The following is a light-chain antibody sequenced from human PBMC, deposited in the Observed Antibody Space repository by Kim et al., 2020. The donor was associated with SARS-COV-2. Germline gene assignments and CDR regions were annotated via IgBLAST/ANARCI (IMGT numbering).Light chain of an antibody. Sequence: NTVTSASTGSGGTIARNYRQWYHQRTRRAPPTVIYEDNERPSGVPDRLSAAINSSSNSASLTISGLKTEDEADYYCQSDDDSNRWVFGGGTQLTVL. V-gene: IGLV6-57*02. J-gene: IGLJ3*02. CDR3: QSDDDSNRWV. CDR1: GGTIARNY. CDR2: EDN.